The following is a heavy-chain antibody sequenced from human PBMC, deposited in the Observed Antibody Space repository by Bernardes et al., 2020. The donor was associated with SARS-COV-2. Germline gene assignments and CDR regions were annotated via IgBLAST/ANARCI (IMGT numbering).Heavy chain of an antibody. J-gene: IGHJ4*02. D-gene: IGHD3-3*01. CDR3: ARDLTYDFWSGYSRVFDY. CDR2: ISSSSSTI. Sequence: GGSLRLSCAASGFTFSNYAMSWVRQAPGKGLEWVSYISSSSSTIYYADSVKGRFTISRDNAKNSLYLQMNSLRAEDTAVYYCARDLTYDFWSGYSRVFDYWGQGTLVTVSS. V-gene: IGHV3-48*01. CDR1: GFTFSNYA.